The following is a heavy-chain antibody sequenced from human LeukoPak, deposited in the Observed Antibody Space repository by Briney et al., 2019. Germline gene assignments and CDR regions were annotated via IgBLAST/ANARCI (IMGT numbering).Heavy chain of an antibody. Sequence: SETLSLTCTVSGGSISSYYWSWIRQPPGKGLEWIGYIYYSGSTNYNPSLKGRVTISVDTSKNQFSLKLSSVTAADTAVYYCARVGDGGELLSAFDIWGQGTMVTVSS. V-gene: IGHV4-59*01. CDR1: GGSISSYY. CDR3: ARVGDGGELLSAFDI. D-gene: IGHD3-10*01. J-gene: IGHJ3*02. CDR2: IYYSGST.